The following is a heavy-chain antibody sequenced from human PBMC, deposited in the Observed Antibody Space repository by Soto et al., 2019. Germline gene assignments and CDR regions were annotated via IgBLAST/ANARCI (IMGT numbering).Heavy chain of an antibody. D-gene: IGHD6-13*01. CDR2: IYYSGST. CDR3: ARGSYWVDS. CDR1: GGSISSSSYY. Sequence: SETLSLTCTVSGGSISSSSYYWGWIRQPPGKGLEWIGSIYYSGSTYYNPSLKSRVTISVDTSKNQFSLKLSSVTAADTAVYYCARGSYWVDSWGQGTLVTVSS. J-gene: IGHJ5*01. V-gene: IGHV4-39*01.